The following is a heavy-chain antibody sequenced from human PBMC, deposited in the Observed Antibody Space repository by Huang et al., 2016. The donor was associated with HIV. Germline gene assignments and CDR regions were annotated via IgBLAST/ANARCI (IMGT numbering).Heavy chain of an antibody. CDR3: ARDLFGGSVRFDP. Sequence: QVQLVQSGAEVKKPGASVKVSCKASGYTFTSYDINWVRQATGQGLEWMGWRNTNSGNTGYAQKYQGRVTMPRNTSKSTAYMELSSLRSEDTAVYYCARDLFGGSVRFDPWGQGTLVTVSS. J-gene: IGHJ5*02. CDR2: RNTNSGNT. CDR1: GYTFTSYD. V-gene: IGHV1-8*01. D-gene: IGHD3-10*01.